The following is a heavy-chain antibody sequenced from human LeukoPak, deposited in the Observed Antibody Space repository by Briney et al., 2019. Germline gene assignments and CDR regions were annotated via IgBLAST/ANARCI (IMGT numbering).Heavy chain of an antibody. D-gene: IGHD1-26*01. J-gene: IGHJ5*02. V-gene: IGHV4-59*01. Sequence: PLETLSLTCTVSGGSLSSYYWSWIRQPPGKGLEWIGYIYYSGSTNYSPSLKSRVTISVDTSKNQFSLKLSSVTAADTAVYYCAREGGSYHPTYNWFDPWGQGTLVTVSS. CDR1: GGSLSSYY. CDR2: IYYSGST. CDR3: AREGGSYHPTYNWFDP.